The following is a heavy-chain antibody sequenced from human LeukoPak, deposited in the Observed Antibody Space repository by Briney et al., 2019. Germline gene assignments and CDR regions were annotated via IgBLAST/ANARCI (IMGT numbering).Heavy chain of an antibody. CDR3: AGGLAYSSGSSAFDY. D-gene: IGHD6-19*01. Sequence: ASVTVSCKASGYTFTSYDLIWVRQATGQGLAWMGWMNPNSGNTGYAQKFQGRVTMTRNTSISTAYMELSSLRSEDTAVYYCAGGLAYSSGSSAFDYWGQGTLVTVSS. V-gene: IGHV1-8*01. J-gene: IGHJ4*02. CDR1: GYTFTSYD. CDR2: MNPNSGNT.